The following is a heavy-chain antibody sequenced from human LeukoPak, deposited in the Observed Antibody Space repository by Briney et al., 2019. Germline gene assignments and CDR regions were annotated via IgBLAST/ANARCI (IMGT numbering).Heavy chain of an antibody. CDR3: AKFKGHYYYDSSGYCDN. CDR1: GFTFRNYA. Sequence: GGSLRLSCGASGFTFRNYAMGWVRQAPGKGLEWVSVISAADGDNTYYADSVKGRFSISRDNSNYTVYLQMNSLRAEGTAVFYCAKFKGHYYYDSSGYCDNWGQGTLVTVSS. J-gene: IGHJ4*02. D-gene: IGHD3-22*01. CDR2: ISAADGDNT. V-gene: IGHV3-23*01.